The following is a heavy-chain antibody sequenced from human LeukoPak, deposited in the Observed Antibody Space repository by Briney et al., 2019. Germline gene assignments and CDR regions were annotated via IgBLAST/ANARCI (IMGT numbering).Heavy chain of an antibody. Sequence: ASVKVSCKASGYTFTSYDINWVRQATGQGLEWMGWMNPNSGNTGYAQKFQGRVTMTRNTSISTAYMELSSLRSEDTAVYYCARGHSIYGVCPPTPDYWGQGTLVTVSS. V-gene: IGHV1-8*01. J-gene: IGHJ4*02. CDR2: MNPNSGNT. CDR3: ARGHSIYGVCPPTPDY. CDR1: GYTFTSYD. D-gene: IGHD2-8*01.